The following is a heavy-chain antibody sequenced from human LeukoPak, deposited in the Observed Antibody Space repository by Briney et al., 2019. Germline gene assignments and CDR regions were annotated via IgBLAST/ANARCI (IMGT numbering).Heavy chain of an antibody. D-gene: IGHD1-26*01. J-gene: IGHJ4*02. CDR2: ISAYNGNT. CDR3: ARSTLDSPWEPFALGYVPGGEYYFDY. Sequence: ASVKVSCKASGYTFTSYGISWVRQAPGQGLEWMGWISAYNGNTNYAQKLQGRVTMTTDTSTSTAYMELRSLRSDDTAVYYCARSTLDSPWEPFALGYVPGGEYYFDYGGQGTLVTVSS. CDR1: GYTFTSYG. V-gene: IGHV1-18*01.